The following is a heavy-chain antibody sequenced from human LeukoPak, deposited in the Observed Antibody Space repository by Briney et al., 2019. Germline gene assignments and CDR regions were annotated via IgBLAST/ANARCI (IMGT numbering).Heavy chain of an antibody. D-gene: IGHD6-13*01. Sequence: GGSLRLSCAASGFTFSSYAMHWVRQAPGKGLEYVSAISSNGGSTYYANSVKGRFTISRDNSKNTLYLQMGSLRAEDMAVYYCARDSVLAAAVDGGAFDIWGQGTMVTVSS. CDR2: ISSNGGST. J-gene: IGHJ3*02. CDR1: GFTFSSYA. V-gene: IGHV3-64*01. CDR3: ARDSVLAAAVDGGAFDI.